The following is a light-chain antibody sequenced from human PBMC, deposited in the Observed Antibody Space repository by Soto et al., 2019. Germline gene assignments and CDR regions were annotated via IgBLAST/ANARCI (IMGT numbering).Light chain of an antibody. CDR3: SSYTSSSTYV. V-gene: IGLV2-14*03. J-gene: IGLJ1*01. CDR1: SSDVGGYNY. CDR2: DVS. Sequence: HSALTQPASVSGSPGQSITISCTGTSSDVGGYNYVSWYQQHPGKVPKLMIYDVSNRPSGVSNRFSGSKSGNTASLTISGLQAEDEADYYCSSYTSSSTYVFGIGTKLTVL.